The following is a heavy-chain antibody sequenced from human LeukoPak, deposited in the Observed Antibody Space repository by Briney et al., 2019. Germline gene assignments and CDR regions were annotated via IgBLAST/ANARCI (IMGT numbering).Heavy chain of an antibody. V-gene: IGHV3-23*01. Sequence: HPGGSLRLSCAASGFTFSSYAMSWVRQAPGKGLEWVSAISGSGGSTYYADSVKGRFTISRDNSKNTLYLQMNSLRAEDTAVYYCAKDLWREQLYYYYGMDVWGQGTTVTVSS. J-gene: IGHJ6*02. CDR2: ISGSGGST. CDR1: GFTFSSYA. CDR3: AKDLWREQLYYYYGMDV. D-gene: IGHD1-26*01.